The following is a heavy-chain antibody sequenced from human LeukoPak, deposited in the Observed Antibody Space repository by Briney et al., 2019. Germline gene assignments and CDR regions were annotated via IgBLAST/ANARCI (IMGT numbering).Heavy chain of an antibody. Sequence: ASVKVSFKVSGYTLTELSMHWVRQAPGKGLEWMGGFDPEDGETIYAQKFQGRVTMTEDTSTDTAYMELSSLRSEDTAVYYCATDKGTLSPYYFDYWGQGTLVTVSS. CDR1: GYTLTELS. J-gene: IGHJ4*02. V-gene: IGHV1-24*01. CDR2: FDPEDGET. CDR3: ATDKGTLSPYYFDY.